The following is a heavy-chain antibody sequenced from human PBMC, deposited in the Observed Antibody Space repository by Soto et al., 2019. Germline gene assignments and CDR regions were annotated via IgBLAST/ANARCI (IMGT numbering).Heavy chain of an antibody. CDR2: IIPIFGTA. CDR1: GGTFSSYA. J-gene: IGHJ4*02. CDR3: ARDQSYCSGGSCYSALNNFDY. D-gene: IGHD2-15*01. V-gene: IGHV1-69*06. Sequence: SVKVSCKASGGTFSSYAISWVRQAPGQGLEWMGGIIPIFGTANYAQKFQGRVTITADKSTSTAYMELSSLRSEDTAVYYCARDQSYCSGGSCYSALNNFDYWGQGTLVTVSS.